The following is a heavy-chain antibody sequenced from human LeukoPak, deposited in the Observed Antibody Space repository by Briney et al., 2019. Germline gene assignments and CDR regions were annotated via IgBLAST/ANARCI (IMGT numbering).Heavy chain of an antibody. CDR3: ARDSHDGFDI. J-gene: IGHJ3*02. CDR1: RFTFTAYA. Sequence: GRSLRLSCAVSRFTFTAYAMHWVRQAPGKGLEWMAVIWFDGSNEKYADSVKGRFTISRDNSKNMLYLQMNSLRAEDTAVYYCARDSHDGFDIWGQGTMVTVSS. CDR2: IWFDGSNE. V-gene: IGHV3-33*01.